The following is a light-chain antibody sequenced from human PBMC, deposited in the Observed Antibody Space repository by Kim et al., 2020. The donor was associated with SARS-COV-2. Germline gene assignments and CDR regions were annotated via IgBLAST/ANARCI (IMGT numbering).Light chain of an antibody. Sequence: AAVGDRVTITCRASQTITSYVNWYQQKPGKAPRLLIYAASTLQSGVPSRFSGSGSGTDFTLTISSLQPEDFATYYCQQSYRTPRTFGHGTKVDIK. J-gene: IGKJ1*01. V-gene: IGKV1-39*01. CDR1: QTITSY. CDR3: QQSYRTPRT. CDR2: AAS.